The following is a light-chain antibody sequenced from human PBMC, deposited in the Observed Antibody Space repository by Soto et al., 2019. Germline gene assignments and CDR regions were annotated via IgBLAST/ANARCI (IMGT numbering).Light chain of an antibody. J-gene: IGLJ1*01. V-gene: IGLV2-14*02. CDR2: EGS. Sequence: QSVLTQPASVSGSPGQSITISCTGTSSDVGNYDLVSWYQQLPGKAPKFILYEGSKRPSGVSNRFSGSKSGTSASLAITGLQAEDEADYYCQSYDSSLSASYVFGTGTKVTVL. CDR1: SSDVGNYDL. CDR3: QSYDSSLSASYV.